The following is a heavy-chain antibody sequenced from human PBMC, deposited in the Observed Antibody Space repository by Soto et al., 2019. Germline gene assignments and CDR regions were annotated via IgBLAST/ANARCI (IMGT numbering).Heavy chain of an antibody. CDR2: INPSGGST. CDR3: AREEREYCSGGSCPRAFDP. J-gene: IGHJ5*02. D-gene: IGHD2-15*01. V-gene: IGHV1-46*01. CDR1: GYTFTSYY. Sequence: ASVKVSCKASGYTFTSYYMHWVRQAPGQGLEWMGIINPSGGSTSYAQKFQGRVTMTRDTSTSTVYMELSSLRSEDAAVYYCAREEREYCSGGSCPRAFDPWGQGTLVTVSS.